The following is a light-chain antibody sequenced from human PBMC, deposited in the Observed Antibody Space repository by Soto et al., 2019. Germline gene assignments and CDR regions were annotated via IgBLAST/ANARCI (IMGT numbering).Light chain of an antibody. J-gene: IGKJ2*03. CDR1: QSISTY. Sequence: QMTQSPSSLSASVGDTVTISCRTSQSISTYLNWYQQKPGKAPKLLIYGTSTLQSGVPSRFSGGGSGTEFTLTSGSLQPEDSATYYYQQSYWLYSFGQGTNLEIK. CDR2: GTS. V-gene: IGKV1-39*01. CDR3: QQSYWLYS.